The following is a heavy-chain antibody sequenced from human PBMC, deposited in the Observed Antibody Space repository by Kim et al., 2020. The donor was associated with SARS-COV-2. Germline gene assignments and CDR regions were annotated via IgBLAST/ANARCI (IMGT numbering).Heavy chain of an antibody. CDR3: LKGGWGWIWDY. Sequence: GSLRLSCKTSGFTFTGHAMSWVRQAPGKGLEWVSSIDGSDGTTYYVDSVKGRFSISRDDSKNTLYLQMSALRADDTAAYYCLKGGWGWIWDYWGQGTLVTVSS. CDR2: IDGSDGTT. V-gene: IGHV3-23*02. J-gene: IGHJ4*02. D-gene: IGHD2-21*01. CDR1: GFTFTGHA.